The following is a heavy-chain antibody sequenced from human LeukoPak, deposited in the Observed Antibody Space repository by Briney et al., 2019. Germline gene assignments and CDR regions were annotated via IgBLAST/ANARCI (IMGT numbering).Heavy chain of an antibody. J-gene: IGHJ4*02. CDR3: AKRDPGLDY. CDR1: GFTFCNHA. CDR2: ISGGAVST. Sequence: GGAPRLSRAAPGFTFCNHALSWGRPGPGEGLEWVSTISGGAVSTYYADSVKGRFTISRDNSKNTLYLQMNSLRAEDTAVYYCAKRDPGLDYWGQGTLVTVSS. V-gene: IGHV3-23*01. D-gene: IGHD1-14*01.